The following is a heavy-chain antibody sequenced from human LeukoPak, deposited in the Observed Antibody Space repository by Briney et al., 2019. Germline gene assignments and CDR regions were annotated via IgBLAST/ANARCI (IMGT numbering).Heavy chain of an antibody. Sequence: SGFXXXTYAXXWVRQAPGKGLEWVSGISGSGDTTYYADSVKGRFTISRDNSKNTLYLQMSSLRAEDTAVYYCAKDASNYFWYFDLWGRGTLVTVSS. V-gene: IGHV3-23*01. D-gene: IGHD1-1*01. J-gene: IGHJ2*01. CDR1: GFXXXTYA. CDR3: AKDASNYFWYFDL. CDR2: ISGSGDTT.